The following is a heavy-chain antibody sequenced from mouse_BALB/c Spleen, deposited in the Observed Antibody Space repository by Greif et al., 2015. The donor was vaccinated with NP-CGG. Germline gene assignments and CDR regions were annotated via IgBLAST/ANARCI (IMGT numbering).Heavy chain of an antibody. J-gene: IGHJ4*01. CDR3: ARSGTAYYAMDY. CDR2: ILPGSGST. CDR1: GYTFSSYW. D-gene: IGHD3-2*02. V-gene: IGHV1-9*01. Sequence: QVQLQQPGAELMKPGASVKISCKATGYTFSSYWIEWVKQRPGHGLEWIGEILPGSGSTNYNEKFKGKATFTADTSSNTAYMQLSSLTSEDSAVYYCARSGTAYYAMDYWGQGTSVTVSS.